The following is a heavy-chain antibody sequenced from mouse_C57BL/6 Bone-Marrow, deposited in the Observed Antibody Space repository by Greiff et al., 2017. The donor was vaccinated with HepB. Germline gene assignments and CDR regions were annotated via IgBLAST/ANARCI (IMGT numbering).Heavy chain of an antibody. J-gene: IGHJ4*01. Sequence: EVMLVESGGGLVKPGGSLKLSCAASGFTFSDYGMHWVRQAPEKGLEWVAYISSGSSTIYYADTVKGRFTISRDNAKNTLFLQLTSLRSEDTAMYYCAKYAMDYWGQGTSVTVSS. CDR3: AKYAMDY. CDR1: GFTFSDYG. V-gene: IGHV5-17*01. CDR2: ISSGSSTI.